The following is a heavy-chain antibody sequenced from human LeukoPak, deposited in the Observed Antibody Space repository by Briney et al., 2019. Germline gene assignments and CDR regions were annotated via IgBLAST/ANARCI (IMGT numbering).Heavy chain of an antibody. J-gene: IGHJ6*02. D-gene: IGHD1-26*01. CDR2: ISGSGGST. CDR1: GFTFSSYA. V-gene: IGHV3-23*01. CDR3: ARVPWEPGTYYYYYGMDV. Sequence: GGSLRLSCAASGFTFSSYAMSWVRQAPGKGLEWVSAISGSGGSTYYADSVKGRFTISRDNAKNSLYLQMNSLRAEDTAVYYCARVPWEPGTYYYYYGMDVWGQGTTVTVSS.